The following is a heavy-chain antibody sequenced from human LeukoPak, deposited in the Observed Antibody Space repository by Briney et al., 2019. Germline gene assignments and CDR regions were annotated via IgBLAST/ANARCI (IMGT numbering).Heavy chain of an antibody. J-gene: IGHJ5*02. D-gene: IGHD6-13*01. CDR2: IYSGGST. Sequence: PGGSLRLSCAASGFTVSSNYMSWVRQAPGKGLEWVSVIYSGGSTYYADSVKGRFTISRDNSKNTLYLQMNSLRAEDTAVCYCARGSSSPNWFDPWGQGTLVTVSS. CDR3: ARGSSSPNWFDP. V-gene: IGHV3-53*01. CDR1: GFTVSSNY.